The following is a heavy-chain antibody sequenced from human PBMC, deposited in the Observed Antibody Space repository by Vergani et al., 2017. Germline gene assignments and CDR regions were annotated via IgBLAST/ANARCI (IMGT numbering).Heavy chain of an antibody. D-gene: IGHD1-26*01. J-gene: IGHJ4*02. V-gene: IGHV3-33*01. CDR2: IWYDGSKQ. CDR1: GFTFSNHG. CDR3: ARDICIVGPDLDY. Sequence: VQLVGSGGGVVQPGRSLRLSCVASGFTFSNHGFHWVRPAPGRGLEWVAVIWYDGSKQYYADSVKGRFTISRDDSKSTLYLQMNSLRAEDTAIYYCARDICIVGPDLDYWGQGTLVTVSS.